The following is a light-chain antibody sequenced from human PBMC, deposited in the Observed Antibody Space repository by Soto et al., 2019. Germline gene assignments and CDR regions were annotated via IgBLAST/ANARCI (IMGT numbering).Light chain of an antibody. V-gene: IGLV2-8*01. CDR2: EVN. CDR3: SSYRSNYNWV. J-gene: IGLJ3*02. Sequence: QSALTQPTSASGSPGQSVTISCTGTSSDVGAHNFVSWYQHHPCKAPKLMIYEVNRRPSGFPDRCSVSKSGSTASLTVSGLQPEYEADYYCSSYRSNYNWVFGGGTKLTVL. CDR1: SSDVGAHNF.